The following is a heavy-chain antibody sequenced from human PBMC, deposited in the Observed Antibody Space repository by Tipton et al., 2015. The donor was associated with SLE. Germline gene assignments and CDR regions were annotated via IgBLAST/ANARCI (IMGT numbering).Heavy chain of an antibody. Sequence: TLSLTCTVSGGSISSYYWSWIRQPPGKGLEWIGYIYTSGSTNYNPSLKSRVTISVDTSKNQFSLKLSSVTAADTAVYYCARKIAARRGWFDPWGQGTLVTVSS. CDR2: IYTSGST. CDR1: GGSISSYY. D-gene: IGHD6-6*01. CDR3: ARKIAARRGWFDP. J-gene: IGHJ5*02. V-gene: IGHV4-4*08.